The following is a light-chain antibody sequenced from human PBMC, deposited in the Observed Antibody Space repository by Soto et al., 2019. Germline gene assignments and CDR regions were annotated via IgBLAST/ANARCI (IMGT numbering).Light chain of an antibody. CDR3: QVWDSSSDHFV. Sequence: SYELTQPPSVSVAPGQTGRITCGGHNIRSKSVHWYQQKPGQAPVLVVYDDRDRPSGIPERFSGSNSGNTATLTVSRVEAGDEAEYYCQVWDSSSDHFVFGTGTKVTVL. CDR2: DDR. CDR1: NIRSKS. J-gene: IGLJ1*01. V-gene: IGLV3-21*02.